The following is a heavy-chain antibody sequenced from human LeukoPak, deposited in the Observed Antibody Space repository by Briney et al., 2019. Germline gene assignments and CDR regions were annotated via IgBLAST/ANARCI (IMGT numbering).Heavy chain of an antibody. CDR3: AKASWVSSADAVL. J-gene: IGHJ4*02. Sequence: GGSLRLSCVASGFIFRDYAMSWVRQAPAGGLEWVSSLRGDGETFYTDSVKGRFTLSRDHSRNAVYLQLSNLRVEDTAVYYCAKASWVSSADAVLWGQGTLVTVS. CDR1: GFIFRDYA. D-gene: IGHD3-16*01. V-gene: IGHV3-23*01. CDR2: LRGDGET.